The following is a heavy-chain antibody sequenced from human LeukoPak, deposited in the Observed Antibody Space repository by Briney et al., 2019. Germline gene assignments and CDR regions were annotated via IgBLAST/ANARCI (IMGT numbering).Heavy chain of an antibody. V-gene: IGHV1-18*01. CDR1: GYTFTSYG. CDR3: ARDGSGSYYQTGYYYYYYMDV. Sequence: VASVKVSCKASGYTFTSYGIGWVRQAPGQGLEWMGWISAYNGNTTYAQKLQGRVTMTTDTSTSTAYMELRSLRSDDTAVYYCARDGSGSYYQTGYYYYYYMDVWGKGTTVTVSS. D-gene: IGHD3-10*01. J-gene: IGHJ6*03. CDR2: ISAYNGNT.